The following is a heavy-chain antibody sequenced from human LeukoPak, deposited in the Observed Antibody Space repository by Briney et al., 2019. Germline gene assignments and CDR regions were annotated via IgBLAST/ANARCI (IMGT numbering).Heavy chain of an antibody. J-gene: IGHJ5*02. CDR1: GFTFSSYG. V-gene: IGHV3-30*02. CDR3: AKENEDYSNYGPILTSYNWFDA. Sequence: PGGSLRLSCAASGFTFSSYGMHWVRQAPGKGLEWVAFIRYDGSNKYYADSVKGRFTISRDNSKNTLYLQMNSLRAEDTAVYYCAKENEDYSNYGPILTSYNWFDAWGQGTLVTVPS. D-gene: IGHD4-11*01. CDR2: IRYDGSNK.